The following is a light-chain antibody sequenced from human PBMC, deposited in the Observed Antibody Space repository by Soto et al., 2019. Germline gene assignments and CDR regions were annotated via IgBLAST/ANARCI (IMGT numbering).Light chain of an antibody. CDR2: GVS. CDR3: QKHGSSRT. V-gene: IGKV4-1*01. CDR1: KSVLYSSNNKNY. Sequence: DIVMTQSPAYMAVSLGERATINCKSSKSVLYSSNNKNYLAWYQQKPGQVPRILIYGVSSRPTGIPDRFIGIGSGIDFTLTLRRLEPEEFAVYDCQKHGSSRTFVQVTKV. J-gene: IGKJ1*01.